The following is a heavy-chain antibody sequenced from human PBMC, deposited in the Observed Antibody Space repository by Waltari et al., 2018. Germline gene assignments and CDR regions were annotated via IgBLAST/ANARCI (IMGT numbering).Heavy chain of an antibody. CDR1: GFTFSNYW. CDR2: INTDGSIT. D-gene: IGHD6-25*01. CDR3: VLYSSVFLGDY. V-gene: IGHV3-74*01. J-gene: IGHJ4*02. Sequence: EVQLVESGGALVQPGGSLRPSCSASGFTFSNYWMHWVRQAPGKGLVSVSQINTDGSITSYADSVKGRFTISRDNAGNMLFLQMNNLRAEDTAVYYCVLYSSVFLGDYWGQGTLLTVSS.